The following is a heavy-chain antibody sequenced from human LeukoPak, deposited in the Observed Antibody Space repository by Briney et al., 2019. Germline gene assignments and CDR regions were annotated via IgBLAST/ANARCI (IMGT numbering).Heavy chain of an antibody. CDR2: ISGGGGST. CDR1: GFTFTSYS. J-gene: IGHJ4*02. Sequence: GRSLRLSCAASGFTFTSYSMNWVRQAPGKGLEWVSTISGGGGSTYYADSVKGRFTISRDNAKNSLYLQMNSLRAEDTAVYFCARDRPSRVWGQGTLVTVSS. D-gene: IGHD2-2*01. V-gene: IGHV3-23*01. CDR3: ARDRPSRV.